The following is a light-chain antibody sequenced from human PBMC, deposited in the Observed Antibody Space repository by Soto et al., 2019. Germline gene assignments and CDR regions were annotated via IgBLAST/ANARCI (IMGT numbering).Light chain of an antibody. V-gene: IGKV2-28*01. CDR1: QSLLYSNGYNY. CDR2: SGS. Sequence: DIVMTQSPLSLPVTPGEPASISCRSSQSLLYSNGYNYLDWYLQKPGQSPQLLIYSGSNRASGVPDRFSGSGSGTDFTLKISRVEAEDVGVYYCMQALQTPLTFGPGTKVDIK. J-gene: IGKJ3*01. CDR3: MQALQTPLT.